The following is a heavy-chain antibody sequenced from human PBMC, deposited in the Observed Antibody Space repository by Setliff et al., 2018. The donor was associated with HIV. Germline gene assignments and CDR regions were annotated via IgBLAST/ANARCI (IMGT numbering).Heavy chain of an antibody. CDR1: GYTFTTFY. V-gene: IGHV1-46*01. CDR2: INSGGNV. Sequence: ASVKVSCKAVGYTFTTFYMHWVRQAPGQGLEWMGVINSGGNVGYAPKFRGRVTMTRNTSIGTAYMELSSLTSEDTAVYYCARDYSSYWYYLDSWGQGSLVTVSS. J-gene: IGHJ4*02. D-gene: IGHD6-13*01. CDR3: ARDYSSYWYYLDS.